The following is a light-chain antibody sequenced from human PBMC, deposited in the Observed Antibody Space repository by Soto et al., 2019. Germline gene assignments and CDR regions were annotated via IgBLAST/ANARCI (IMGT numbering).Light chain of an antibody. Sequence: DIVMTQSPDSLAVSLGERATINCKSSQNIFSTSTNQNYLTWFQQKLGQPPKLLIYAASTRESGVPDRFSGSGSGTNFTLTISSLQAEDVAVYYYQQCYSAPLTFGGGTKVEIK. CDR2: AAS. CDR1: QNIFSTSTNQNY. CDR3: QQCYSAPLT. V-gene: IGKV4-1*01. J-gene: IGKJ4*01.